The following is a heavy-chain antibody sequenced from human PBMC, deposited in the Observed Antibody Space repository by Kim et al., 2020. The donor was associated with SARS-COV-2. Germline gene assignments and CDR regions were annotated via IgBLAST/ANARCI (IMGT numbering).Heavy chain of an antibody. Sequence: SETLSLTCTVSGGSISSYYWSWIRQPPGKGLEWIGYIDYSGSTNYNPSLKSRVTISVDTSKNQFSLKLSSVTAADTAVYYCARWGDGYYNPTWAGSQPSYYYYGMDVWGQGTTVTVSS. V-gene: IGHV4-59*13. CDR2: IDYSGST. D-gene: IGHD1-26*01. J-gene: IGHJ6*02. CDR1: GGSISSYY. CDR3: ARWGDGYYNPTWAGSQPSYYYYGMDV.